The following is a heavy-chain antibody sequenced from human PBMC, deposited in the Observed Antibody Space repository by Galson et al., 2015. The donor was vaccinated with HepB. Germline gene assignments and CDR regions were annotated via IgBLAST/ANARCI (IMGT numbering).Heavy chain of an antibody. D-gene: IGHD4-11*01. J-gene: IGHJ4*02. V-gene: IGHV3-33*01. Sequence: SLRLSCAASGFTFSSYGMHWVRQAPGKGLGWVAVIWYDGSDKYYADSVKGRFTISRDNSKNTLYLQMNSLRAEDTAVYYCARGNKGYSNSGFDYWGQGTLVTVSS. CDR1: GFTFSSYG. CDR2: IWYDGSDK. CDR3: ARGNKGYSNSGFDY.